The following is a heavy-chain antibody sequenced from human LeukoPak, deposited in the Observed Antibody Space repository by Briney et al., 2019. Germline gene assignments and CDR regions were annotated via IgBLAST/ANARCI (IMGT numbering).Heavy chain of an antibody. J-gene: IGHJ4*02. CDR1: GYTLTEIS. V-gene: IGHV1-24*01. D-gene: IGHD6-19*01. CDR2: FDPEDGET. CDR3: ATDLPVSGTFSY. Sequence: ASVKVSCKVSGYTLTEISIHWVRQAPGKGLEWMGGFDPEDGETIYAQKFQGRVTMTEDTSTDTAYMELSSLRSEDTAVYYCATDLPVSGTFSYWGQGTLVTVSS.